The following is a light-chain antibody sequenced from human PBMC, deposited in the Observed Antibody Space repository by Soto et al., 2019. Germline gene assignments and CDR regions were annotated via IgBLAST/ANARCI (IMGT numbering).Light chain of an antibody. CDR2: DVS. Sequence: QSALTQPASVSGSPGQSTTISCTGASSDVDAYDYVSWYQQHPGKAPKLMIYDVSSRPSGVSDRFSGSKSGNTASLTISGLHAEDEADYYCSSYTTSLTYVFGTRTKLTVL. J-gene: IGLJ1*01. CDR3: SSYTTSLTYV. CDR1: SSDVDAYDY. V-gene: IGLV2-14*03.